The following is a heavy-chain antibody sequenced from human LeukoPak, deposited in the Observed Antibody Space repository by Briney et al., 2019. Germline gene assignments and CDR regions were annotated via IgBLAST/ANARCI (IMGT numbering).Heavy chain of an antibody. CDR3: AKISDSSNFLEY. J-gene: IGHJ4*02. Sequence: GRSLRLSCAASGFTFSSYGMHWVRQAPGKGLEWVAVIWYDGSNKYYADSVKGRFTISRDNSKNTLYLQMNSLRAEDTAVYYCAKISDSSNFLEYWGQGTLVTVSS. V-gene: IGHV3-33*06. D-gene: IGHD4-11*01. CDR1: GFTFSSYG. CDR2: IWYDGSNK.